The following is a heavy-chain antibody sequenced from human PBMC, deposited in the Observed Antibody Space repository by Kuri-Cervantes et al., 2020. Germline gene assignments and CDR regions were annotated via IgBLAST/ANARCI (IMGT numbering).Heavy chain of an antibody. J-gene: IGHJ5*02. Sequence: GGSLRLSCAASGFTFSSYGMHWVRQAPGKGLEWVAVISYDGSNKYYADSVKGRFTISRDNSKNTLYLQMNSLRAEDTAVYYCAREGRLLSYPYNWSDPWGQGTLVTVSS. CDR2: ISYDGSNK. D-gene: IGHD2-2*01. CDR3: AREGRLLSYPYNWSDP. V-gene: IGHV3-30*03. CDR1: GFTFSSYG.